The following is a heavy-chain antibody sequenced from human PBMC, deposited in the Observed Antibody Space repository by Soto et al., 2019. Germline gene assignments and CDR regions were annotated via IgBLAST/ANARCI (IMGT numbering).Heavy chain of an antibody. CDR1: GGSISSGDYY. CDR3: ARYSGYEGLRFDP. D-gene: IGHD5-12*01. J-gene: IGHJ5*02. CDR2: IYYSGST. Sequence: QVQLQESGPGLVKPSQTLSLTCTVSGGSISSGDYYWSWIRQPPGNALEWIGYIYYSGSTYYNPSLKSRVTISVDTSQNQFSLKLSSVTAADTAVYYCARYSGYEGLRFDPWGQGTLVTVSS. V-gene: IGHV4-30-4*01.